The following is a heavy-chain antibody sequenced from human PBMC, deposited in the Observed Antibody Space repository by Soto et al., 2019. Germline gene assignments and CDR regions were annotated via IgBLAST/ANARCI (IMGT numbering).Heavy chain of an antibody. CDR1: QFTFNSYV. V-gene: IGHV3-33*01. CDR3: ARDFVSHSSGWYVDLWHY. J-gene: IGHJ4*02. CDR2: IWYDGSNK. D-gene: IGHD6-19*01. Sequence: ERSLRLSCAASQFTFNSYVMHWVRQAPGKGLEWVAVIWYDGSNKYYADSVKGRFTISRDNSKNTLYLQMNSLRAEDTAVYYCARDFVSHSSGWYVDLWHYWGQGTLVIVSS.